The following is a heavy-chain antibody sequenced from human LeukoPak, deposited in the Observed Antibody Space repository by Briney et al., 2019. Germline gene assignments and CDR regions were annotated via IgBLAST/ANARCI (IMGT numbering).Heavy chain of an antibody. CDR2: ISSSSSTI. Sequence: GGSLRLSCAASGFTFSSYSMNWVRQAPGKGLEWVSYISSSSSTIYYADSVKGRFTISRDNAKNSLYLQMNSLRAEDTAVYYCARGVWELLSLPTDAFDIWGQGTMVTVSS. CDR3: ARGVWELLSLPTDAFDI. CDR1: GFTFSSYS. V-gene: IGHV3-48*01. J-gene: IGHJ3*02. D-gene: IGHD1-26*01.